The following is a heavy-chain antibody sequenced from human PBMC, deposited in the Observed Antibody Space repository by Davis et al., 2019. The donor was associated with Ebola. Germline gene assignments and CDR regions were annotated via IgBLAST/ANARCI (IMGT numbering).Heavy chain of an antibody. CDR3: AKDPPSYCSGGSCYSDY. CDR1: GFTFSSYW. D-gene: IGHD2-15*01. CDR2: INSDGSST. V-gene: IGHV3-74*01. Sequence: GESLKISCAASGFTFSSYWMHWVRQAPGKGLVWVSRINSDGSSTSYADSVKGRFTISRDNAKNSLYLQMNSLRAEDTAVYYCAKDPPSYCSGGSCYSDYWGQGTLVTVSS. J-gene: IGHJ4*02.